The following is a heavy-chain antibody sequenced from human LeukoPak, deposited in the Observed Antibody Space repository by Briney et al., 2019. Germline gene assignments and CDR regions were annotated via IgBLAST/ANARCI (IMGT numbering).Heavy chain of an antibody. Sequence: GGSLRLCCAASGFTFSSYGMHWVRQAPGKGLEWVAFIRYDGSNKYYADSAKGRFTISRDNSKNTLYLQMNSLRAEDTAVYYCAKGGLVVVVTVYYMDIWGKGTTVTVSS. J-gene: IGHJ6*03. CDR1: GFTFSSYG. V-gene: IGHV3-30*02. CDR2: IRYDGSNK. CDR3: AKGGLVVVVTVYYMDI. D-gene: IGHD2-21*02.